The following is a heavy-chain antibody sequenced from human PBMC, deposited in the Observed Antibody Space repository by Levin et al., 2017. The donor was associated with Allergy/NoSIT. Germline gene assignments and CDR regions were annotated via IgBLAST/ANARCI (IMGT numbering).Heavy chain of an antibody. CDR2: IYSGGST. CDR1: GFTVSSNY. V-gene: IGHV3-53*01. CDR3: ARGYCSGGSCYYFDY. J-gene: IGHJ4*02. Sequence: PGESLKISCAASGFTVSSNYMSWVRQAPGKGLEWVSVIYSGGSTYYADSVKGRFTISRDNSKNTLYLQMNSLRAEDTAVYYCARGYCSGGSCYYFDYWGQGTLVTVSS. D-gene: IGHD2-15*01.